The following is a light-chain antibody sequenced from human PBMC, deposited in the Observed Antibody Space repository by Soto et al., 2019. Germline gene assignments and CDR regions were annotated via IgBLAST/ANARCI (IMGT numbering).Light chain of an antibody. V-gene: IGLV2-14*01. Sequence: QSALTQPASVSGSPGQSIAISCTGTSSDVGGYNYVSWYQQHPGKAPKLMLYEVSNRPSGVSSRFSGSKSGSTASLTISGLPAEDEGDYYCSSSTTTSTLVFGNGTKLTVL. CDR2: EVS. CDR3: SSSTTTSTLV. CDR1: SSDVGGYNY. J-gene: IGLJ1*01.